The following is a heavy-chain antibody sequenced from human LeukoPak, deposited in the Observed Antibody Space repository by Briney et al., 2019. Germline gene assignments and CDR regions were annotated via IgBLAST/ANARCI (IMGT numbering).Heavy chain of an antibody. CDR2: INPKSGGT. V-gene: IGHV1-2*02. CDR1: GYIFTDYY. J-gene: IGHJ6*04. Sequence: ASVKVSCEASGYIFTDYYMHWVRQAPGQRLEWLGWINPKSGGTNYPQRFQGSVTMTRDTSISTAYLELRRLRSDDTAVYYCARGDTTMRYPMDVWGKGTTVTVSS. CDR3: ARGDTTMRYPMDV. D-gene: IGHD5-18*01.